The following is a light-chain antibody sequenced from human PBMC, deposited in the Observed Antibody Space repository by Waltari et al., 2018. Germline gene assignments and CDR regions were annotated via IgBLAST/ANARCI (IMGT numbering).Light chain of an antibody. J-gene: IGKJ4*01. V-gene: IGKV4-1*01. Sequence: DIVMTQSPDSLAVSLGERATINCKSSHSVLYSSNNDRNYLAWSQQKPGQPPKLLFYWASTRESGVPDRFRGSGSETDFTLTISSLQAEDVAVYFCQQYYSTPLTFGGGTKVEIK. CDR1: HSVLYSSNNDRNY. CDR3: QQYYSTPLT. CDR2: WAS.